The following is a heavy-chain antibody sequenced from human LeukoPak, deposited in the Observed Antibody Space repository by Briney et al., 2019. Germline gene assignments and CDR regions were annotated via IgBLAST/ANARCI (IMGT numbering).Heavy chain of an antibody. V-gene: IGHV4-61*02. D-gene: IGHD3-22*01. CDR3: ARDTVDSSGYYLNWFDP. J-gene: IGHJ5*02. Sequence: TLSLTCTVSGGSISSGSYYWSWIRQPAGKGLGWIGRIYTSGSTNYNPSLKSRVTISVDTSKNQFSLKLSSVTAADTAVYYCARDTVDSSGYYLNWFDPWGQGTLVTVSS. CDR1: GGSISSGSYY. CDR2: IYTSGST.